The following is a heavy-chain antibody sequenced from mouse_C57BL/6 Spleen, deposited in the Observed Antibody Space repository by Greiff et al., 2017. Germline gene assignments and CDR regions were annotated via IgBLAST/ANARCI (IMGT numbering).Heavy chain of an antibody. Sequence: QVQLQQSGPELVKPGASVKISCKASGYAFSSSWMNWVKQRPGKGLEWIGRLYPGDGATNYNGKFKGKATLTADKSSSTAYMQLSSLTSEDSAVYYCARDTTVYAMDYWGQGTSVTVSS. J-gene: IGHJ4*01. V-gene: IGHV1-82*01. CDR2: LYPGDGAT. D-gene: IGHD1-1*01. CDR1: GYAFSSSW. CDR3: ARDTTVYAMDY.